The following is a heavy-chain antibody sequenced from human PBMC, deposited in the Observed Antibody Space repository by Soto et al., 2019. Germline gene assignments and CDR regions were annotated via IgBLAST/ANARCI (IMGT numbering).Heavy chain of an antibody. CDR3: ARDQVSQLLPQHHNWFDP. CDR1: GYTFTSYG. D-gene: IGHD2-15*01. V-gene: IGHV1-18*04. Sequence: QVQLVQSGAEVKKPGASVKVSCKASGYTFTSYGISWVRQAPGQGLEWMGWISAYNGNTNYAQKLQGRVTMTTDTSTSTAYMELRSLRSDDTAVYYCARDQVSQLLPQHHNWFDPWGQGTLVTVSS. CDR2: ISAYNGNT. J-gene: IGHJ5*02.